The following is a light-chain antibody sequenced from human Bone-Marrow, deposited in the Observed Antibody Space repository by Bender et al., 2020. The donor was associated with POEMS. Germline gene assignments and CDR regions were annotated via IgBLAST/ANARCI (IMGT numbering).Light chain of an antibody. V-gene: IGLV2-14*02. CDR2: DVS. CDR1: SSDVGNYNF. J-gene: IGLJ2*01. Sequence: QSALTQPASVSGSPGQPITISCTGTSSDVGNYNFVSWYQQYTGKAPKLMIYDVSNRPSGVSNRFSGSKSGNTASLTISGLQAENEADYYCSSYTSSSFFGGGTKLTVL. CDR3: SSYTSSSF.